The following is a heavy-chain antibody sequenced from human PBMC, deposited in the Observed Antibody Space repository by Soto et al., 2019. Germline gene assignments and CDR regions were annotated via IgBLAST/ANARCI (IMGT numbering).Heavy chain of an antibody. CDR2: INPGNGNT. V-gene: IGHV1-3*01. CDR1: GYTFTSYA. D-gene: IGHD4-17*01. Sequence: QVQVVQSGAEVKKPGASVKVSCKASGYTFTSYAMHWVRQAPGQSLQWMGWINPGNGNTRYSQKSQGRVTITRDTSASTAYMELGSLRSEDTAVYSCARGASSVTTFYFDLWGRGTLVTVSS. J-gene: IGHJ2*01. CDR3: ARGASSVTTFYFDL.